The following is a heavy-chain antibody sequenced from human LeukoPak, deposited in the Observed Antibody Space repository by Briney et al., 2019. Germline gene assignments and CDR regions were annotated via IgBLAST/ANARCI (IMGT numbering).Heavy chain of an antibody. Sequence: GGSLRLSCAASGFTFSSYWMHWVRQAPGKGLEWVAVISYDGSNKYYADSVKGRFTISRDNSKNTLYLQMNSLRAEDTAVYYCARALEKWELPYLNDAFDIWGQGTMVTVSS. CDR3: ARALEKWELPYLNDAFDI. CDR1: GFTFSSYW. CDR2: ISYDGSNK. D-gene: IGHD1-26*01. J-gene: IGHJ3*02. V-gene: IGHV3-30*03.